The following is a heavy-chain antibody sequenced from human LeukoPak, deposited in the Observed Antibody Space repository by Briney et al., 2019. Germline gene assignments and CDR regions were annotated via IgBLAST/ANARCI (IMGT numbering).Heavy chain of an antibody. CDR2: INHSEST. J-gene: IGHJ4*02. D-gene: IGHD2-15*01. V-gene: IGHV4-34*01. CDR1: GGSFSGYY. CDR3: ARGWEDCSGGSFGLIDY. Sequence: SETLSLTCAVSGGSFSGYYWSWIRQPPGKGLEWIGEINHSESTNYNPSLKSRVTISVDTSKNQFSLKPSSVTAADTAVYYCARGWEDCSGGSFGLIDYWGQGTLVSVSS.